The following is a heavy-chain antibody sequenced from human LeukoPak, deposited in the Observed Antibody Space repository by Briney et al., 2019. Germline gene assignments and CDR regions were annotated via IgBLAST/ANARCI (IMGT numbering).Heavy chain of an antibody. Sequence: PGGSLRLSCAASGFTFSSYWMSWVRQAPGKGLEWVANIKQDGSDKYYVDSVKGRFTVSRDNAENPLYLQMNSLRAEDTAVYYCARSSTEQYYYDSSGYRDDAFDIWGQGTMVTVSS. CDR2: IKQDGSDK. D-gene: IGHD3-22*01. CDR1: GFTFSSYW. V-gene: IGHV3-7*01. CDR3: ARSSTEQYYYDSSGYRDDAFDI. J-gene: IGHJ3*02.